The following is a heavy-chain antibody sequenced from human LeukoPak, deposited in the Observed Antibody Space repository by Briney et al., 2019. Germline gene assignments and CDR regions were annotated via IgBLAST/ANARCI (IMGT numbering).Heavy chain of an antibody. CDR3: ARVRTLKGYCSSTSCYVWFDP. J-gene: IGHJ5*02. CDR2: IIPIFGTA. V-gene: IGHV1-69*13. Sequence: ASVKVSCKVSGGTFSSYAISWVRQAPGQGLEWMGGIIPIFGTANYAQKFQGRVTITADESTSTAYMELSSLRSEDTAVYYCARVRTLKGYCSSTSCYVWFDPWGQGTLVTVSS. D-gene: IGHD2-2*01. CDR1: GGTFSSYA.